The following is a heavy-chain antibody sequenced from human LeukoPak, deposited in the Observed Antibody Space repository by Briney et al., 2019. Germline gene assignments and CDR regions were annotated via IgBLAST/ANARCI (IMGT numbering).Heavy chain of an antibody. CDR2: ITGSGDNT. Sequence: QRGGSLRLSCAASGFPFSLYGMSWVRQAPGKGLEWVSAITGSGDNTYYADSVKGRFTISRDKSKNTLDLQMNSLRAGDTAVYYCAKLGGRVTAYWYFDLWGRGTPVTVSS. CDR3: AKLGGRVTAYWYFDL. D-gene: IGHD3-16*01. V-gene: IGHV3-23*01. CDR1: GFPFSLYG. J-gene: IGHJ2*01.